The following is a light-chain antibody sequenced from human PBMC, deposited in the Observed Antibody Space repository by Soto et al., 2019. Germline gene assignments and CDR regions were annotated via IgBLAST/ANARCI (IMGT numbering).Light chain of an antibody. CDR3: CSYAGSYRYV. J-gene: IGLJ1*01. V-gene: IGLV2-11*01. CDR1: SSDVGGYNY. CDR2: DVS. Sequence: QSVLTQPRSVSGSPGQSVTISCTGTSSDVGGYNYVSWYQQHPGKAPKLMIYDVSKRPSGVPDRFSGSKSGNTASLTISGLQAEDEPDYYCCSYAGSYRYVFGTGTKVTVL.